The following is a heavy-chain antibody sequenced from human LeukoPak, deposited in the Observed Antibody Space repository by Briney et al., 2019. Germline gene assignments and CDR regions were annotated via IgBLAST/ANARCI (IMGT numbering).Heavy chain of an antibody. CDR1: GYTFTSYD. J-gene: IGHJ4*02. V-gene: IGHV1-8*01. Sequence: ASVKVSCKASGYTFTSYDFNWVRQATGQGLEWMGWMNPNSGNTGYAQKFQGRVTMTRNTSISTAYMELSSLRSEDTAVYYCAKGFSMITFGGVIVYWGQGTLVTVSS. CDR2: MNPNSGNT. CDR3: AKGFSMITFGGVIVY. D-gene: IGHD3-16*02.